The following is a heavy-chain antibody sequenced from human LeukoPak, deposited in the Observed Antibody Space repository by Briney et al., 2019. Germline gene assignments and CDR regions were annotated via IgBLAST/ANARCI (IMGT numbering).Heavy chain of an antibody. V-gene: IGHV3-30*18. CDR1: GFTFSSYG. CDR3: AKEGVDSSGWQPLQN. D-gene: IGHD6-19*01. Sequence: GGSLRLSCAASGFTFSSYGMHWVRQAPGEGLEWVAVISYDGSNKYYADSVKGRFTISRDNSKNTLYLQMNSLRAEDTAVYYCAKEGVDSSGWQPLQNWGKGTLVTVSS. J-gene: IGHJ4*02. CDR2: ISYDGSNK.